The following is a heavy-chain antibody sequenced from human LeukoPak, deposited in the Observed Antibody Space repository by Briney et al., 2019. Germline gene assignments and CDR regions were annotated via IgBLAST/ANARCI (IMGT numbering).Heavy chain of an antibody. D-gene: IGHD2-2*02. J-gene: IGHJ4*02. V-gene: IGHV4-34*01. CDR1: GEPFNGYY. CDR3: ASRYFCSSTSCYTFDY. CDR2: INHSGST. Sequence: SETLSLTCAVYGEPFNGYYWNWIRQSPGKGLEWIGEINHSGSTNYNPSLKSRVTISVDTSKNQFSLRLNSVTAADTAVYYCASRYFCSSTSCYTFDYWGQGTLVTVSS.